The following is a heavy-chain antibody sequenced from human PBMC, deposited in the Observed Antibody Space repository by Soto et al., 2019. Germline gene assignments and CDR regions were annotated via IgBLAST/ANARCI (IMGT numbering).Heavy chain of an antibody. CDR3: ARDVEWSSSWLYDDYYFDY. V-gene: IGHV1-3*01. Sequence: ASVKVSCKASGYTFTSYAMHWVRQAPGQRREWMGWINAGNGNTKYSQKFQGRVTITRDTSASTAYMELSSLRSEDTAVYYCARDVEWSSSWLYDDYYFDYWGQGTLVSVSS. D-gene: IGHD6-13*01. CDR2: INAGNGNT. J-gene: IGHJ4*02. CDR1: GYTFTSYA.